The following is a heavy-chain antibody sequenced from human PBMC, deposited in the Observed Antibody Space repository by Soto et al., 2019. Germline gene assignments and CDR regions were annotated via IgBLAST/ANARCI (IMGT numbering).Heavy chain of an antibody. J-gene: IGHJ3*02. CDR3: AKRQLSGGPFHT. CDR1: GFTFPSYV. Sequence: EVQLLVSGGGLVQPGGSLRLTCAASGFTFPSYVMSWAHQAPGKGLEWVSTITGSGDDTYYADSVRGRFTISRDNSKSTLYMDMNSLRAEDTAVYYCAKRQLSGGPFHTWGKGTMVTVSS. V-gene: IGHV3-23*01. CDR2: ITGSGDDT. D-gene: IGHD1-1*01.